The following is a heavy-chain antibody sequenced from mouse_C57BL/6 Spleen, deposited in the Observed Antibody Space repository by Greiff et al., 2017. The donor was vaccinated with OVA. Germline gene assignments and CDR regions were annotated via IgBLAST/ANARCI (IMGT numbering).Heavy chain of an antibody. Sequence: VQLQQSVAELVRPGASVKLSCTASGFNIKNTYMHWVKQRPEQGLEWIGRIDPANGNTKYAPKFQGKATITADQSSNTAYLQLSSLTSEDTALYYCARQLRLHVSWFAYWGQGTLVTVSA. CDR2: IDPANGNT. J-gene: IGHJ3*01. D-gene: IGHD3-2*02. CDR3: ARQLRLHVSWFAY. V-gene: IGHV14-3*01. CDR1: GFNIKNTY.